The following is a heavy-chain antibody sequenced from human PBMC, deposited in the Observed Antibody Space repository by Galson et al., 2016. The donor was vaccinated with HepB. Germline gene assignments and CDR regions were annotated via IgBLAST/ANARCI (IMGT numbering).Heavy chain of an antibody. J-gene: IGHJ6*03. V-gene: IGHV3-30-3*01. D-gene: IGHD1-26*01. CDR2: ISKTGDTT. Sequence: SLRLSCAASGFTFGDWDFHWVRQAPGKGLDWVAVISKTGDTTFYGDSVKGRFTISRDNSKNTVDLQIHSLRSEDAAVYFCARDFKLGAPDYMDVWGKGTTVTVS. CDR1: GFTFGDWD. CDR3: ARDFKLGAPDYMDV.